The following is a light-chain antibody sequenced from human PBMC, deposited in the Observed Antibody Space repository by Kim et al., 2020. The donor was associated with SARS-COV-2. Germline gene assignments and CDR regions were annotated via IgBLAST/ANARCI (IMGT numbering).Light chain of an antibody. Sequence: LSPREKTALSCRTSQSVSSYLAWYQQQPGQAPRPLIYHASNRATGIPARFSGSGSGTDFTLTISSLEPEDFAVYYCQQRSNWPPYTFGQGTKLEI. CDR3: QQRSNWPPYT. CDR1: QSVSSY. J-gene: IGKJ2*01. CDR2: HAS. V-gene: IGKV3-11*01.